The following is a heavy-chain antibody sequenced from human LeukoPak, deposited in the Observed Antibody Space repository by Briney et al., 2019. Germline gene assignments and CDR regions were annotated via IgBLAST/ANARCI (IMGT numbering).Heavy chain of an antibody. CDR2: ISYDGSDK. CDR3: ASRHYDFGYY. J-gene: IGHJ4*02. D-gene: IGHD4-17*01. CDR1: ELTSRAYP. Sequence: GGSRSSSCQAPELTSRAYPRTGVRKLPGKGLEWVAVISYDGSDKYYADSVKGRFTISRDNSKNTLYLQMNSLRAEDTAVYYCASRHYDFGYYWGQGTLVTVSS. V-gene: IGHV3-30*04.